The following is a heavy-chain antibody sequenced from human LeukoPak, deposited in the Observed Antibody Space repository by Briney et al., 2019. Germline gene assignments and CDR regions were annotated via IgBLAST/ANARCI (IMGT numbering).Heavy chain of an antibody. Sequence: ASVKVSCKASGYTFTNYGVSWVRQAPGQGLEWMGWISVYNGNTNYAQKFQDRVTMTTDTSTSTAYMELSRLRSDDTAVYYCARELKRDYVWGSYRRFDYWGQGTLVTVSS. CDR2: ISVYNGNT. J-gene: IGHJ4*02. V-gene: IGHV1-18*01. CDR3: ARELKRDYVWGSYRRFDY. D-gene: IGHD3-16*02. CDR1: GYTFTNYG.